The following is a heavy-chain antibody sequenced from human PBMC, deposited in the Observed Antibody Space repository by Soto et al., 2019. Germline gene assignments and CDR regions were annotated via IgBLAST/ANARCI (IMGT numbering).Heavy chain of an antibody. CDR1: GADINAYS. CDR3: ARDREAGYNFYYGMDV. J-gene: IGHJ6*02. D-gene: IGHD6-19*01. CDR2: IYTSASI. V-gene: IGHV4-4*07. Sequence: SETLSLTCSVSGADINAYSWTWIRQPAGKGLEWIGRIYTSASINYNPSLKGRVTLSVDTSTNQVSLRLASVTAADTAIYYCARDREAGYNFYYGMDVWGQGTTVTVSS.